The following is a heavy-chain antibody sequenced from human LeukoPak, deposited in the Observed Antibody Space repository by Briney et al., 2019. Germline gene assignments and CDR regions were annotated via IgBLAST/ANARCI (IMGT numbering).Heavy chain of an antibody. CDR3: ARFGLMGQWLRGYYFDC. D-gene: IGHD6-19*01. J-gene: IGHJ4*02. CDR2: INPNSGGT. CDR1: GYTFTGYY. Sequence: ASVKVSCKASGYTFTGYYMHWVRQAPGQGLEWMGWINPNSGGTNYAQKFQGRVTMTRDTSISTAYMELSRLRSDDTAVYYCARFGLMGQWLRGYYFDCWGQGTLVTVSS. V-gene: IGHV1-2*02.